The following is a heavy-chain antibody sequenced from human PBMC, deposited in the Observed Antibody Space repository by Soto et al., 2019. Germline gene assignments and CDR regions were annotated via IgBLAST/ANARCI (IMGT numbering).Heavy chain of an antibody. CDR3: ARAQQLVAPAATGFDS. CDR1: GFPFSTCS. CDR2: ISASTLTT. V-gene: IGHV3-48*02. J-gene: IGHJ4*02. Sequence: EVELVESGGGLVQPGGSLRLSCAASGFPFSTCSMSWVRQAPGKGLEWISYISASTLTTFYADAVKGRFTISRDTAQNSLYLQMNSLRDEDTSVYYGARAQQLVAPAATGFDSWGQGPLVTVSS. D-gene: IGHD2-2*01.